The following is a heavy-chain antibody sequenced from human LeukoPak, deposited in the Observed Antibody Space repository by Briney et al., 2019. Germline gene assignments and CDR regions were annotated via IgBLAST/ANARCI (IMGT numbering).Heavy chain of an antibody. D-gene: IGHD5-18*01. CDR2: IYYSGST. J-gene: IGHJ4*02. Sequence: SETLSLTCTVSGGSISSYYWSWIRQPPGKGLEWIGYIYYSGSTNYNPSLKRRVSISLDTSKNQFSLKLSSVTAADTAVYYCASYNYVTYYFDYWGQGTLVTVSS. V-gene: IGHV4-59*08. CDR3: ASYNYVTYYFDY. CDR1: GGSISSYY.